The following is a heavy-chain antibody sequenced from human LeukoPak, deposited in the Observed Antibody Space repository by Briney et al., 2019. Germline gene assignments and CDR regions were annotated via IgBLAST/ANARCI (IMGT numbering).Heavy chain of an antibody. CDR3: AREHAVLLWFGELNYFDY. CDR2: INPNSGGT. CDR1: GYTFTGYY. V-gene: IGHV1-2*02. D-gene: IGHD3-10*01. J-gene: IGHJ4*02. Sequence: GASVKVSCKASGYTFTGYYMHWVRQAPGQGLEWMGWINPNSGGTNYAQKFQGRVTMTRDTSISTAYMELSRLRSDDTAVYYCAREHAVLLWFGELNYFDYWGQGTLVTVSS.